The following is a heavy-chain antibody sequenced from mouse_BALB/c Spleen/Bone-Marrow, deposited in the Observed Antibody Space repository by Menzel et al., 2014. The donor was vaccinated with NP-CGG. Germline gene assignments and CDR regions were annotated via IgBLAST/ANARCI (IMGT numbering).Heavy chain of an antibody. V-gene: IGHV2-9*02. D-gene: IGHD1-1*01. CDR3: ARGSYYEGAMDY. J-gene: IGHJ4*01. CDR2: IWAGGST. Sequence: VQRVESGPGLVAPSQSLSITCTVSGFSLTSYGVHWVRLPPGKVLEWLGVIWAGGSTNHNSALMSRLSISKDNSKSQVFLKMNSLQTDDTAMYYCARGSYYEGAMDYWGQGTSVTVSS. CDR1: GFSLTSYG.